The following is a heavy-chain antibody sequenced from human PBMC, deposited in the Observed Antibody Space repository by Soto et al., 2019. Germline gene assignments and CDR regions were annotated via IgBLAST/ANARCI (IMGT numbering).Heavy chain of an antibody. D-gene: IGHD3-9*01. CDR1: GYSLTNFA. Sequence: QVQLVQSETEVKKPGDSVRVSCRASGYSLTNFAMHWVRRAPGHRLEWLGWINGGNGDTRFSHEFQGRVAITRDTSANTAYLELTSLRSEDTAVYFCARGNLDRRKYLDYWGQGTLAIVSS. CDR3: ARGNLDRRKYLDY. CDR2: INGGNGDT. J-gene: IGHJ4*02. V-gene: IGHV1-3*01.